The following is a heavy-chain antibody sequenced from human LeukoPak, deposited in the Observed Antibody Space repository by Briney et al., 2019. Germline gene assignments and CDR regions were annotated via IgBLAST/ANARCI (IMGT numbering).Heavy chain of an antibody. Sequence: ASVKVSCKASGYTFTSYDINWVRQATGQGLEWMGWMNPNSGNTGYAQKFQGRVTMTRNTSISTAYMELSGLRSEDTAVYYCAREYSSSSDYDAFDIWGQGTMVTVSS. CDR2: MNPNSGNT. CDR3: AREYSSSSDYDAFDI. CDR1: GYTFTSYD. D-gene: IGHD6-6*01. V-gene: IGHV1-8*01. J-gene: IGHJ3*02.